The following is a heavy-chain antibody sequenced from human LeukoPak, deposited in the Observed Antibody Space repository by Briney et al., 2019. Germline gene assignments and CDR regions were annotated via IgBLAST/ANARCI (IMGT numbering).Heavy chain of an antibody. V-gene: IGHV3-74*01. D-gene: IGHD3-3*01. Sequence: GGSLRLSCAASGFTFITYWMHWVRQAPGKGLVWVSRINSDGSSTSYADSVKGRFTISRDNAKNTLYLQMNSLRAEDTAVYYCARDAPYDFWSDDAFDIWGQGTMVTVSS. CDR2: INSDGSST. CDR3: ARDAPYDFWSDDAFDI. CDR1: GFTFITYW. J-gene: IGHJ3*02.